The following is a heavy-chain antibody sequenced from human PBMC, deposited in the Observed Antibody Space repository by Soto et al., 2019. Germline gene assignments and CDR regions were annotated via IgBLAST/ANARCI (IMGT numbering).Heavy chain of an antibody. CDR1: GFTFSSYA. CDR2: ISSNGGIT. CDR3: VKDRGGITGALDY. Sequence: GGSLRLSCSASGFTFSSYAMHWVRQAPGKGMEYVSAISSNGGITKYTDSVKGRFTISRDNSKNTLYLQMTSLRTEDTAVYYCVKDRGGITGALDYRGQGPLGAVSS. D-gene: IGHD2-15*01. J-gene: IGHJ4*02. V-gene: IGHV3-64D*06.